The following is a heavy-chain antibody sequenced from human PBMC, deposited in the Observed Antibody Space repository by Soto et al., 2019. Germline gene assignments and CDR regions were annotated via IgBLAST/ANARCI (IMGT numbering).Heavy chain of an antibody. V-gene: IGHV4-34*01. J-gene: IGHJ5*02. CDR3: ARGGFCSGGSCYNWFDP. D-gene: IGHD2-15*01. CDR1: GGPFSGYF. CDR2: ISQGGNA. Sequence: LSLTCADYGGPFSGYFWSWIRQPPGKGLEWVGEISQGGNANYNPSLKSRVTILLDTAKNRISLRLTSVTAADTAIYYCARGGFCSGGSCYNWFDPWGQGTLVTVSS.